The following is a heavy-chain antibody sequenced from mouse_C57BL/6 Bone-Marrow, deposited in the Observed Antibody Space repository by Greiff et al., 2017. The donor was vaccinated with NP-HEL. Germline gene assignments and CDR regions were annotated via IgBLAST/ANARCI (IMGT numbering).Heavy chain of an antibody. CDR3: ARRGHYGNFAY. CDR2: LSNGGGST. J-gene: IGHJ3*01. Sequence: EVQLVESGGGLVQPGGSLKLSCAASGFTFSDYYMYWVRQTPEKRLEWVAYLSNGGGSTYYPDTVKGRFTISRDNAKNTLYLQMSRLKSEDTAMYYCARRGHYGNFAYWGQGTLVTVSA. V-gene: IGHV5-12*01. CDR1: GFTFSDYY. D-gene: IGHD2-1*01.